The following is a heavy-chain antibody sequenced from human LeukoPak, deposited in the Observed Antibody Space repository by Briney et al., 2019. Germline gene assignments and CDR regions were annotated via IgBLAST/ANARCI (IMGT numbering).Heavy chain of an antibody. CDR3: ARDSGGDAFDI. D-gene: IGHD3-16*01. CDR1: GFTFSSYG. Sequence: GGSLRLSCAASGFTFSSYGMHWVRQAPGKGLEWVAVIWYNGSNKYYADSVKGRFTISRDNSKNTLYLQMNSLRAEDTAVYYCARDSGGDAFDIWGQGTMVTVSS. J-gene: IGHJ3*02. V-gene: IGHV3-33*01. CDR2: IWYNGSNK.